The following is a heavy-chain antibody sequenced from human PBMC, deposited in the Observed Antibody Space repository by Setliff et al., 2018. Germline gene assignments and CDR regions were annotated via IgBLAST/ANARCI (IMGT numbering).Heavy chain of an antibody. V-gene: IGHV3-7*01. D-gene: IGHD3-22*01. CDR3: ARQRYYDTTGKAFDI. Sequence: PGGSLRLSCVASGFSFDNYWMGWVRQPPGKGLEWVASIKPDGSETYYVDSVKGRFTVSRENAMNSLYLQMNSLRADDTAVYYCARQRYYDTTGKAFDIWGQGTRVT. CDR1: GFSFDNYW. J-gene: IGHJ3*02. CDR2: IKPDGSET.